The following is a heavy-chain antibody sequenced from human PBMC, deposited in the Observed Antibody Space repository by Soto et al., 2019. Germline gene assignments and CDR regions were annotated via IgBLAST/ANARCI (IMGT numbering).Heavy chain of an antibody. D-gene: IGHD1-1*01. CDR2: INPNSGST. CDR3: AKGPQISQLERSPQFDY. V-gene: IGHV1-2*02. J-gene: IGHJ4*02. CDR1: GYTFTGYY. Sequence: QVQLVQSGAEVKKPGASVKVSCKASGYTFTGYYMHWVRQAPGQGLEWMGWINPNSGSTYYADSVKGRFTISRDNSKNTLYLQMNSLRAEDTAVYYCAKGPQISQLERSPQFDYWGQGTLVTVSS.